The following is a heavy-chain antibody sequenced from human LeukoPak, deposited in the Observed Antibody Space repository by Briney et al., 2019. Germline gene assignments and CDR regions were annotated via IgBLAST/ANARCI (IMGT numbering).Heavy chain of an antibody. Sequence: GGSLRLSCAASGFTFSSYGMHWVRQAPGKGLEWVAFIRYDGSNKYYADSVKGRFTISRDNSKNTLYLQMNSLRAEDTAVYYCANQDIVVVPAAVYYYYYYMDVWGKGTTVTVSS. D-gene: IGHD2-2*01. J-gene: IGHJ6*03. CDR2: IRYDGSNK. V-gene: IGHV3-30*02. CDR3: ANQDIVVVPAAVYYYYYYMDV. CDR1: GFTFSSYG.